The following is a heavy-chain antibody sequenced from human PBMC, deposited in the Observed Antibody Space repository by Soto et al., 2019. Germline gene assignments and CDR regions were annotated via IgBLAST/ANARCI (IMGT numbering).Heavy chain of an antibody. CDR3: ARDFGHGYYLDY. J-gene: IGHJ4*02. D-gene: IGHD3-3*01. CDR1: GFSFSNYN. CDR2: ITDSSDTV. V-gene: IGHV3-48*02. Sequence: GGSLRLSCVASGFSFSNYNMNWVRQAPGKGLEWVSYITDSSDTVHYADSVRGRFTISRDNAESSLYLQMNSLRDEDTAVYFCARDFGHGYYLDYWGRGTLVTVS.